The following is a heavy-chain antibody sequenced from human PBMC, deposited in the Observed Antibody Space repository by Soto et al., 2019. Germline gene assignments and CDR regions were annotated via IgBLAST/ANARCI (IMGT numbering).Heavy chain of an antibody. Sequence: SETLSLTCAVYGGSFSGYYWSWIRQPPGKGLEWIGEINHSGSTNYNPSLKSRVTISVDTSKNQFSLKLSSVTAADTAVYYCARRAARLESGNNWFDPWGQGTPVTVPS. CDR2: INHSGST. D-gene: IGHD6-6*01. CDR1: GGSFSGYY. J-gene: IGHJ5*02. CDR3: ARRAARLESGNNWFDP. V-gene: IGHV4-34*01.